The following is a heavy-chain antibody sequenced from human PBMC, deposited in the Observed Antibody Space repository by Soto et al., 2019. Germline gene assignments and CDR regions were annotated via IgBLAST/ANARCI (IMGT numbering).Heavy chain of an antibody. D-gene: IGHD2-2*01. CDR3: ARVVPGAEAWFGS. V-gene: IGHV1-18*01. J-gene: IGHJ5*01. CDR1: GYTFSNYG. Sequence: QVQLVQSGGEVKRPGASVKVSCKTSGYTFSNYGITWVRQAPRQPLEWLGWISLYSDGTNYAQKFQGRVSMTTDTSTTTAYMELRSLRSDDTAVYYCARVVPGAEAWFGSWGQGTLVTVSS. CDR2: ISLYSDGT.